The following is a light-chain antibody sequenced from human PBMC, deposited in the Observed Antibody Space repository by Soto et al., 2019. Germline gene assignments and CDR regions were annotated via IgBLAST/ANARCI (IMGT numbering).Light chain of an antibody. Sequence: EIVLTQSPATLSVSPWERATLSCRASQSISTNLAWYHQKPGQAPRLLIYGASTRATGIPARFSGSGSGTEFTLTISSLQSEDFAVYYCQQYYDWPVTFGQGTRLEIK. CDR1: QSISTN. J-gene: IGKJ5*01. CDR2: GAS. V-gene: IGKV3-15*01. CDR3: QQYYDWPVT.